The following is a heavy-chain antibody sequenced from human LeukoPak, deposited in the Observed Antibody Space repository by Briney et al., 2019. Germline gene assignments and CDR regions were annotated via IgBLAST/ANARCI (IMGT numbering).Heavy chain of an antibody. Sequence: WETLSLTCTVSGGSISSYYWSWIRQPAGKGLEWIGRIYTSGSTNYNPSLKSRVTMSVDTSKNQFSLKLSSVTAADTAVYYCARGRGNLFPFDYWGQRTLVTVSS. CDR1: GGSISSYY. CDR2: IYTSGST. D-gene: IGHD2-21*01. CDR3: ARGRGNLFPFDY. J-gene: IGHJ4*02. V-gene: IGHV4-4*07.